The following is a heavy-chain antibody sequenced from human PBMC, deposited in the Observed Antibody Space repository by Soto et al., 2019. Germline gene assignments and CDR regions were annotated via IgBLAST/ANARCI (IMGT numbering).Heavy chain of an antibody. CDR1: GYSFTSYW. Sequence: GESLKISCKGSGYSFTSYWIGWVRQMPGKGLEWMGIIYPGDSDTRYSPSFQGQVTISADKSISTAYLQWSSLKASDTAMYYCARGAHSNPPRYYYYYGMDVWGQGTTVTVSS. D-gene: IGHD4-4*01. V-gene: IGHV5-51*01. CDR3: ARGAHSNPPRYYYYYGMDV. CDR2: IYPGDSDT. J-gene: IGHJ6*02.